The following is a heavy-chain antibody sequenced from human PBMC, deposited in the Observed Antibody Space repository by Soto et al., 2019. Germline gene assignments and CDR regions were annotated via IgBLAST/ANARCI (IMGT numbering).Heavy chain of an antibody. CDR2: ISHDATTK. V-gene: IGHV3-30-3*01. Sequence: QVQLVESGGDVVQPGRSLTLSCAASGFTFSRYPLHWVRQAPGKGLEWVAVISHDATTKYYADSVRGRFTISRDNSENTLYLQMNRLRDEDTAVYYCARDPSVGAPDYFDYWGQGTLVTVSA. CDR1: GFTFSRYP. D-gene: IGHD1-26*01. CDR3: ARDPSVGAPDYFDY. J-gene: IGHJ4*02.